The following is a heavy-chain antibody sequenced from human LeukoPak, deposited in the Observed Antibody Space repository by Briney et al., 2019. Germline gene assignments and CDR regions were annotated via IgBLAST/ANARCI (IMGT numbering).Heavy chain of an antibody. CDR3: ARFRSGYYSDY. V-gene: IGHV3-74*01. Sequence: PGGSLRLSCAASGFTFSSYWMHWVRQAPGKGLVWVSHSNSDGTYITYADSVRGRFTISRDNAKNTLYLQMNSLRVEDAAVYYCARFRSGYYSDYWGQGTLVTVSS. CDR1: GFTFSSYW. D-gene: IGHD3-22*01. CDR2: SNSDGTYI. J-gene: IGHJ4*02.